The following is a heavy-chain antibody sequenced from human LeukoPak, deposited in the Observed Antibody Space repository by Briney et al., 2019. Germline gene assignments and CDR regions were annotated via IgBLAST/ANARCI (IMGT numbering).Heavy chain of an antibody. Sequence: GESLKISCKGSGYSFTSYWIGWVRQMPGKGLEWMGIIYPGDSDTRYSPSFQGQVTISADKSISTAYLQWSSLKASDTAMYYCASNLVKADLIAAADDAFDIWGQGTMVTVSS. CDR3: ASNLVKADLIAAADDAFDI. CDR1: GYSFTSYW. D-gene: IGHD6-13*01. V-gene: IGHV5-51*01. J-gene: IGHJ3*02. CDR2: IYPGDSDT.